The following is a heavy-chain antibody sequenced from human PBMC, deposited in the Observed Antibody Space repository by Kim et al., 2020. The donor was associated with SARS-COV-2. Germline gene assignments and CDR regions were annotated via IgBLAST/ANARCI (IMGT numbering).Heavy chain of an antibody. CDR2: INHSGST. J-gene: IGHJ4*02. CDR3: AGVPMVRTYYFDY. CDR1: GGSFSGYY. Sequence: SETLSLTCAVYGGSFSGYYWSWIRQPPGKGLEWIGEINHSGSTNYNPSLKSRVTISVDTSKNQFSLKLSSVTAADTAVYYCAGVPMVRTYYFDYWGQGTLVTVSS. D-gene: IGHD3-10*01. V-gene: IGHV4-34*01.